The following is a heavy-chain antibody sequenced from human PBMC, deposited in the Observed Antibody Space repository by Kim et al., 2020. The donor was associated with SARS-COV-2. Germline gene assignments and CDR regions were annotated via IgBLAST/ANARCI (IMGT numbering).Heavy chain of an antibody. V-gene: IGHV4-61*03. Sequence: KYNPSLKSRVTISVDTSEKYFSLKLSSVTAADTAVYYCAGGDSVTTYFDFWGQGTLVTVSS. D-gene: IGHD4-17*01. CDR3: AGGDSVTTYFDF. J-gene: IGHJ4*02.